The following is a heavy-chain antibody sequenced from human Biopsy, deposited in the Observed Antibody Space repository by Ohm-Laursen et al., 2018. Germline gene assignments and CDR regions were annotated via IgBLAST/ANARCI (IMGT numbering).Heavy chain of an antibody. Sequence: GSLRLSCAASGFTFSSNAMSWVRQAPGKGLKWVSGISGRTSGTYYADSVKGRFTISRDNSKNTLYLQMSSLRAEDTALYYCAKCMTYSGDGIDCWGQGTLVTVSS. J-gene: IGHJ4*02. D-gene: IGHD5-12*01. CDR1: GFTFSSNA. CDR2: ISGRTSGT. V-gene: IGHV3-23*01. CDR3: AKCMTYSGDGIDC.